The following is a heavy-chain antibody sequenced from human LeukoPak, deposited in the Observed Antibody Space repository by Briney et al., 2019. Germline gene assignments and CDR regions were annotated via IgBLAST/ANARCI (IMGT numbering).Heavy chain of an antibody. J-gene: IGHJ4*01. CDR2: IYPSDSDT. CDR1: GYSFSTNW. CDR3: ERGANPSGSFYITGSCARFDY. D-gene: IGHD6-13*01. Sequence: GASLKISCKGSGYSFSTNWIAWVRQMPGKGLEWMGVIYPSDSDTRYSPSFQGQVTISADKSISTAYLQWSSLKASDTALYSCERGANPSGSFYITGSCARFDYWGQGTMVTVSS. V-gene: IGHV5-51*01.